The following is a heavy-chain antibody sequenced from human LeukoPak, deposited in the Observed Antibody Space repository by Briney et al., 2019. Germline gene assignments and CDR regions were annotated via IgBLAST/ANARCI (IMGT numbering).Heavy chain of an antibody. CDR1: GGSISSGSYY. J-gene: IGHJ5*02. CDR2: IYTTWST. CDR3: ARGMYRPGMDLFDP. D-gene: IGHD1-14*01. Sequence: SETLSLTCTVSGGSISSGSYYWSWIRQPAGKGLEWSGRIYTTWSTNYNPSLKSRVTISLDTSKNQFSLKLSSVTAADTAVYYCARGMYRPGMDLFDPWGQGTLVTVSS. V-gene: IGHV4-61*02.